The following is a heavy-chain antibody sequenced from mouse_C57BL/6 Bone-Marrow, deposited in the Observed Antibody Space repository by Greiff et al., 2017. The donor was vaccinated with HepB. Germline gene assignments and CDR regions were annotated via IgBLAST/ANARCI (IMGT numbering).Heavy chain of an antibody. Sequence: VQRVESGAELARPGASVKLSCKASGYTFTSYGISWVKQRTGKGLEWIGEIYPRSGNTYYNEKFKGKATLTADKSSSTAYMELRSLTSEDSAVYFCARSVVITTDAMDYWGQGTSVTVSS. CDR1: GYTFTSYG. CDR3: ARSVVITTDAMDY. J-gene: IGHJ4*01. CDR2: IYPRSGNT. V-gene: IGHV1-81*01. D-gene: IGHD1-1*01.